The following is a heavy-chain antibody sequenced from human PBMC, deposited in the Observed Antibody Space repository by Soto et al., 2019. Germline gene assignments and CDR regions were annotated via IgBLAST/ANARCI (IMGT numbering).Heavy chain of an antibody. D-gene: IGHD3-10*01. Sequence: QLQLQESGPGLVKPSATLSLTCAVTGASITRGGFHWGWIRQSPGQGLEWIGSLYSGSTYYNPSLKSRVTISADTSKNDFSLRLTSVTAADTAVYYCARRGSGHTFDYWGQGTLVTVSS. CDR3: ARRGSGHTFDY. CDR1: GASITRGGFH. CDR2: LYSGST. J-gene: IGHJ4*02. V-gene: IGHV4-39*02.